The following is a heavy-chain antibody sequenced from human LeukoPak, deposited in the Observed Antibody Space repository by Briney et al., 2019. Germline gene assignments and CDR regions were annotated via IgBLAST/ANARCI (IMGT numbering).Heavy chain of an antibody. D-gene: IGHD2-2*01. Sequence: SETLSLTCTVSGYSISSGYCWGWIRQPPGKGLEWIGSIYHSGSTYYNPSLKSRVTISVDTSKNQFSLKLSSVTAADTAVYYCARVIGSCSSTSCYRWFDPWGQGTLVTVSS. CDR2: IYHSGST. CDR1: GYSISSGYC. CDR3: ARVIGSCSSTSCYRWFDP. J-gene: IGHJ5*02. V-gene: IGHV4-38-2*02.